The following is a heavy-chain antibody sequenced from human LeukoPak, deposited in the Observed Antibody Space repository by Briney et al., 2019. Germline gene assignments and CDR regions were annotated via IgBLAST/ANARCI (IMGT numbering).Heavy chain of an antibody. CDR3: ARGRNNAFDI. CDR2: ISSSSSYI. Sequence: GGSLRLSCAASGFTFSSYSMDWVRQAPGKGLEWVSSISSSSSYIYYADSVKGRFTISRDNAKNSLYLQMNSLRAEDTAVYYCARGRNNAFDIWGQGTMVTVSS. J-gene: IGHJ3*02. D-gene: IGHD1-14*01. V-gene: IGHV3-21*01. CDR1: GFTFSSYS.